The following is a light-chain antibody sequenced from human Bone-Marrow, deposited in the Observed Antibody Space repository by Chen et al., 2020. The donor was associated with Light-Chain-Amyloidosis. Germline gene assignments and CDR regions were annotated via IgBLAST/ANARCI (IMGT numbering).Light chain of an antibody. J-gene: IGLJ3*02. V-gene: IGLV3-21*02. Sequence: SYVLTHPSSVSVAPGQTATIACGGNNIGSTSEPWYQLTPGQAPLLVVYDDSDRPSGIPERLSGSNSGNTATLTISRVEAGDEADYYCQVWDRSSDRPVFGGGTKLTVL. CDR1: NIGSTS. CDR3: QVWDRSSDRPV. CDR2: DDS.